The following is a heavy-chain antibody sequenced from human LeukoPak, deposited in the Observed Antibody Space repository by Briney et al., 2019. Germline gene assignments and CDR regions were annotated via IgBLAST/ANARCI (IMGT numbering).Heavy chain of an antibody. CDR1: GYSISSGYY. CDR3: AGGPYDSSGYNY. D-gene: IGHD3-22*01. V-gene: IGHV4-38-2*02. Sequence: PSETLSLTCTVSGYSISSGYYWGWIRQPPGKGLEWIGSIYHSGSTYYNPSLKSRVTISVDTSKNQFSLKLSSVTAADTAVYYCAGGPYDSSGYNYWGQGTLVTVSS. J-gene: IGHJ4*02. CDR2: IYHSGST.